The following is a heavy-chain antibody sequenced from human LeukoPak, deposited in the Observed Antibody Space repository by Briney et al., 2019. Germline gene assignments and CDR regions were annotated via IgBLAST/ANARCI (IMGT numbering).Heavy chain of an antibody. CDR2: TLGTGDYT. V-gene: IGHV3-23*01. J-gene: IGHJ4*02. CDR3: ARGSKGTYDY. Sequence: GGSLRLSCVASGFTFSNYVMTWGRQAPGKGLEWVSSTLGTGDYTYYADSVKGRFTISRDNSKNTLYLQMNSLRAGDTAIYYCARGSKGTYDYWGQGTLVTVSS. CDR1: GFTFSNYV.